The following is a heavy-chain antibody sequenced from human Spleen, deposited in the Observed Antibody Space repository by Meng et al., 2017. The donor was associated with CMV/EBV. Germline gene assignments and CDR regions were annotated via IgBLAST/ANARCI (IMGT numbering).Heavy chain of an antibody. CDR2: MNPISGKT. Sequence: FTSYDINWVRQATGQGLEWMGWMNPISGKTRYVEKFQGRVTMTRDTSISTAYMELSSLRSEDTAVYYCARRYCTNGVCSSYWTDWFDPWGQGTLVTVSS. CDR3: ARRYCTNGVCSSYWTDWFDP. D-gene: IGHD2-8*01. V-gene: IGHV1-8*01. J-gene: IGHJ5*02. CDR1: FTSYD.